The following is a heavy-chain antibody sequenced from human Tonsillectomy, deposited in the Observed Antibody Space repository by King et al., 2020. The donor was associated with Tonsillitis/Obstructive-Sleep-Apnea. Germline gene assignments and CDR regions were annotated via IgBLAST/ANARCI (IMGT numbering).Heavy chain of an antibody. J-gene: IGHJ6*03. D-gene: IGHD6-6*01. V-gene: IGHV1-69*13. CDR3: AREAAALIFYYMDV. CDR2: IIPKFGST. Sequence: QLVQSGAEVKKPGSSIKVYCKASGGSLSSHAVSWVRQAPGQGLELMGGIIPKFGSTNYAQKFQGRVKITADESMSTVYMELSSLRSEDTAVYYCAREAAALIFYYMDVWGKGTSLTVSS. CDR1: GGSLSSHA.